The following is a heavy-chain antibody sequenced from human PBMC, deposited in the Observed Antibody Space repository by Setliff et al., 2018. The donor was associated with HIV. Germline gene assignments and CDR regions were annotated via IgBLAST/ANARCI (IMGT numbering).Heavy chain of an antibody. CDR3: ARHKTLRFWNFLTSGWFDP. D-gene: IGHD3-3*01. J-gene: IGHJ5*02. CDR1: GGSISTNNFF. CDR2: VDYSGST. V-gene: IGHV4-39*01. Sequence: SETLSLTCTVSGGSISTNNFFWGWLRQPPGKGLEWIGTVDYSGSTNYTPSLKSRVTISVDTSNNHFSLRLTSVTAADTAVYYCARHKTLRFWNFLTSGWFDPWGQGALVTVSS.